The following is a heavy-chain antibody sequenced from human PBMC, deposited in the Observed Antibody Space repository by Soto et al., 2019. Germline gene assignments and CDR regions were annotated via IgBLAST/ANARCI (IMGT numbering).Heavy chain of an antibody. J-gene: IGHJ6*02. V-gene: IGHV4-34*01. CDR1: YVSFNDYN. CDR3: ERDVRYSSSWSVAQGNYYYYGMDV. D-gene: IGHD6-13*01. CDR2: INHSGSS. Sequence: SETLSLTCEVYYVSFNDYNWSWVRQPPGKGQEWIGQINHSGSSNYNPSLKSRVTMSVDASRNQLSLTLTSVTAAGTAVYYCERDVRYSSSWSVAQGNYYYYGMDVWGGGTRVTV.